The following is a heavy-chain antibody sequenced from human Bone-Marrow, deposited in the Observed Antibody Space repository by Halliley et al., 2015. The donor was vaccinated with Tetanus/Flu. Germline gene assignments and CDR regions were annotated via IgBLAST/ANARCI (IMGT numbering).Heavy chain of an antibody. D-gene: IGHD3-10*01. J-gene: IGHJ4*02. Sequence: LRLSCTVSGVSISSYFWSWIRQPPGKGLEWIAFIYHTGRSNYNPSLMSRVSISIDASRNQFSLRLNSVTAADTAVYYCAGSRSLVRGVLPLPDYWGQGALVTVPS. CDR1: GVSISSYF. V-gene: IGHV4-59*12. CDR2: IYHTGRS. CDR3: AGSRSLVRGVLPLPDY.